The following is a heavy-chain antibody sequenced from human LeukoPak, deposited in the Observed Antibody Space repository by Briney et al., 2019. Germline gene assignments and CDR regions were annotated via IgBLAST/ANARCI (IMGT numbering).Heavy chain of an antibody. CDR1: GESFSGNF. J-gene: IGHJ4*02. Sequence: PSETLSLTCAVSGESFSGNFWTWIRQSPGKGLEWIGEIDDNGITNYNPSLKSRVTMSVDTTRKRFSLRLTSESAADTGVYYCARGGGGAKAFYLGYWGQGSLVTVSS. D-gene: IGHD1-26*01. V-gene: IGHV4-34*01. CDR3: ARGGGGAKAFYLGY. CDR2: IDDNGIT.